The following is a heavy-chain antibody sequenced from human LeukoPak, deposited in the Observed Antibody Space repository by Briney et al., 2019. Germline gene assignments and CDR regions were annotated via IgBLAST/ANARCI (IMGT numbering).Heavy chain of an antibody. CDR2: ISDIGSI. J-gene: IGHJ4*02. CDR1: GGSFSGYY. Sequence: PSETLSLTCAVYGGSFSGYYWSWIRQPPGKGLEWIAYISDIGSINYNPSLKSRVTISLDTSKNQFSLKLSSVTAADTAVYYCAGHHPRNTVDFWGQGTLVTVSS. CDR3: AGHHPRNTVDF. D-gene: IGHD2/OR15-2a*01. V-gene: IGHV4-59*08.